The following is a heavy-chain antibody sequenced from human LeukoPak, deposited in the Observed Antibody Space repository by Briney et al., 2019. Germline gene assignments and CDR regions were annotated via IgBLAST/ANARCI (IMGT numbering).Heavy chain of an antibody. D-gene: IGHD3-10*01. CDR2: ISYDGSNK. V-gene: IGHV3-30*18. CDR3: AKTYYGSGSP. Sequence: GGSLRLSCXASGFTFSSYGMHWVRQAPGKGLEWVAVISYDGSNKYYADSVKGRFTISRDNSKNTLYLQMNSLRAEDTAVYYCAKTYYGSGSPWGQGTLXTVXS. CDR1: GFTFSSYG. J-gene: IGHJ5*02.